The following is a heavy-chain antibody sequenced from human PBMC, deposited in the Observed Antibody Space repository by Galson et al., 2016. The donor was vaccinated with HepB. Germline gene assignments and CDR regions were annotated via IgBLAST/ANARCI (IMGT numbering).Heavy chain of an antibody. D-gene: IGHD6-19*01. CDR3: AIRLYSSGSFDY. CDR2: IDPSDSYT. CDR1: GYNFITYW. J-gene: IGHJ4*02. Sequence: QSGAEVKKPGESLRTSCRGSGYNFITYWISWVRQMPGKGLEWMGSIDPSDSYTNYSPSFQGHVTISTDRSISTAYLQWSSLKASDTAIYYCAIRLYSSGSFDYWGQGTLVTVSS. V-gene: IGHV5-10-1*01.